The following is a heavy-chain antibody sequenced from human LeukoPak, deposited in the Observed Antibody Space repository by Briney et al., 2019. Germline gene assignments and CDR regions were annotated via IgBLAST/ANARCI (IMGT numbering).Heavy chain of an antibody. CDR1: GYTFTDYY. D-gene: IGHD3-22*01. CDR2: IDPNSGDT. CDR3: TRGSYYDSSGYSGVRLFDY. V-gene: IGHV1-2*02. J-gene: IGHJ4*02. Sequence: ASVKVSCRASGYTFTDYYIHWVRQAPGQGLEWMGWIDPNSGDTNYAQKFQGRVTMTSDTSISTAYMELSRLRSDDTALYYCTRGSYYDSSGYSGVRLFDYWGQGTPVTVPS.